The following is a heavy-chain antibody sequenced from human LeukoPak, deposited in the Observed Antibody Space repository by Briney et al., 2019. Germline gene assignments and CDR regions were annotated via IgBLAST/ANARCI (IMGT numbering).Heavy chain of an antibody. D-gene: IGHD3-22*01. Sequence: SETLSLTCAVYGGSFSGYYWSWIRQPPGKGLEWIGEINHSGSTNYNPSLKSRVTISVDTSKNQFSLKLSSVTAADTAVYYCARCRYYDSSGYVYYFDYWGQGTLVTVSS. CDR2: INHSGST. CDR3: ARCRYYDSSGYVYYFDY. CDR1: GGSFSGYY. V-gene: IGHV4-34*01. J-gene: IGHJ4*02.